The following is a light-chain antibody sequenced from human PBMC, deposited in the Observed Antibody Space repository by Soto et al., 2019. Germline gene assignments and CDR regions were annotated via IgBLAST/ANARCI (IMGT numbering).Light chain of an antibody. CDR2: GAS. CDR1: QSISSY. J-gene: IGKJ4*01. V-gene: IGKV1-39*01. CDR3: QQSYSTPILT. Sequence: EIQMTQSPSSLSASVGDRVTITCRASQSISSYLNWYQQKPGKAPKLLIYGASSLQSGVPSRFSGSGSGTDFTLTISSLQPEDFATYYCQQSYSTPILTFGGGTKVAIK.